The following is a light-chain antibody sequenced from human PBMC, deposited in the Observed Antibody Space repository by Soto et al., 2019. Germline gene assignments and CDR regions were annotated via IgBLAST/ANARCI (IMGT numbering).Light chain of an antibody. V-gene: IGLV2-14*01. J-gene: IGLJ2*01. CDR3: QSYDSSLSASVV. CDR1: SSDVGRYNY. Sequence: QSALAQPASVSGSPGQSITISCTGTSSDVGRYNYVSWYQHHPGRAPKLVIYEVSIRPSGVSNRFSGSRSGYTASLTISGLQAEDEADYYCQSYDSSLSASVVFGGGTKLTVL. CDR2: EVS.